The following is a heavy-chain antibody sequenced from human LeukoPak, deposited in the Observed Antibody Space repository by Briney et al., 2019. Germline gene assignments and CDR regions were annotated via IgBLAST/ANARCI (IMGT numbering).Heavy chain of an antibody. V-gene: IGHV3-30*02. CDR1: GFSFSNYG. CDR2: IRFDGTDE. CDR3: ATARWVTTDFDY. J-gene: IGHJ4*02. D-gene: IGHD4-17*01. Sequence: GGSLRLSCAASGFSFSNYGMHWVRQAPGKGLEWVAFIRFDGTDEFYADSVKGRFTISRDNAKNTLYLQMNSLRAEDTAVYYCATARWVTTDFDYWGQGTLVTVSS.